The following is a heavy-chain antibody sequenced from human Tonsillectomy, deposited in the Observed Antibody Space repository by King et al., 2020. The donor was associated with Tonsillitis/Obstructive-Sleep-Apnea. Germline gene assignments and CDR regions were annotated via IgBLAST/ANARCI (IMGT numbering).Heavy chain of an antibody. Sequence: VQLQQWGAGLLKPSETLSLTCAVYGGSFSGYYWSWIRQPPGKGLEWIGEINPSGSTNYNPSLKSRVTISVDTSKNQFSLKLSSVTAADTAVYYCASFLYCCSTSCFDYWGRGTLVTVSS. D-gene: IGHD2-2*01. V-gene: IGHV4-34*01. CDR1: GGSFSGYY. J-gene: IGHJ4*02. CDR2: INPSGST. CDR3: ASFLYCCSTSCFDY.